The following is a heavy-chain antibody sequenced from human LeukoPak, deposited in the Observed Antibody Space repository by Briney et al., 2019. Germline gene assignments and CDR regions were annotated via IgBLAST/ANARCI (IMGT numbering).Heavy chain of an antibody. CDR3: ARDLGSGYDLGFDY. CDR1: GGTFSSYA. D-gene: IGHD5-12*01. J-gene: IGHJ4*02. CDR2: IIPIFGIA. Sequence: SVNVSFKASGGTFSSYAISWVRQAPGQGLEWMGRIIPIFGIANYAQKFQGRVTITADKSTSTAYMELSSLRSEDTAVYYCARDLGSGYDLGFDYWGQGTLVTVSS. V-gene: IGHV1-69*04.